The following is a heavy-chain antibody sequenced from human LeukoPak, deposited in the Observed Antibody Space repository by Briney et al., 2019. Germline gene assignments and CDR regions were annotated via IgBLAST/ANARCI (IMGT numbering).Heavy chain of an antibody. J-gene: IGHJ4*02. D-gene: IGHD6-13*01. V-gene: IGHV3-64*01. CDR3: AKDFAGSSRKIDY. CDR2: ISSNGGST. CDR1: GFTFSSYA. Sequence: GGSLRLSCAASGFTFSSYAMHWVRQAPGKGLEYVSAISSNGGSTYYANSVKGRFTISRDNSKNTLYLQMNSLRAEDTAVYYCAKDFAGSSRKIDYWGQGTLVAVSS.